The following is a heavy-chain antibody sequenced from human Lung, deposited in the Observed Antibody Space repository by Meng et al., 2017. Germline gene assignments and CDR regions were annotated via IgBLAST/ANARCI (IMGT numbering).Heavy chain of an antibody. V-gene: IGHV4-30-4*01. CDR2: IYYSGST. D-gene: IGHD2-15*01. CDR3: ARVGGCSGGGCYHRLFDY. CDR1: GGSISSGDYY. Sequence: QVQLQESGPGLVKPSQTLSLTCTVSGGSISSGDYYWSGIRQPPEKGLEWIGYIYYSGSTYYTPSLKSRVIISVDTSKNQFSLKLTSVTGADTAVYYCARVGGCSGGGCYHRLFDYWGQGTLVTVSS. J-gene: IGHJ4*02.